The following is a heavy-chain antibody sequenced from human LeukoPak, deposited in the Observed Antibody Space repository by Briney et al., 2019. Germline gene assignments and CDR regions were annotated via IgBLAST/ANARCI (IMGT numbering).Heavy chain of an antibody. CDR3: ARGTPYYFSYFMDV. CDR1: GGSFGGYY. Sequence: SSETLSVTCAVQGGSFGGYYWSWIRQPPGKGLEWIGEVNQSGGTDYNPSLKSRITISVDTSKNQFSLKVNSATAADTAVYYCARGTPYYFSYFMDVWAKGTTVTVSS. V-gene: IGHV4-34*01. J-gene: IGHJ6*03. CDR2: VNQSGGT.